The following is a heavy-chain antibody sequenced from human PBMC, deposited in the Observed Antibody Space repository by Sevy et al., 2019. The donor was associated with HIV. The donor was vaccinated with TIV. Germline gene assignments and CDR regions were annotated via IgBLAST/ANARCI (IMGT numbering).Heavy chain of an antibody. CDR1: GGSISSGAYY. V-gene: IGHV4-31*03. CDR3: ARVAHGDYVGWFDP. J-gene: IGHJ5*02. D-gene: IGHD4-17*01. Sequence: SETLSLTCTVSGGSISSGAYYWNWIRQHPGKGLEWIGYIYYSGSTYYSPSLKSRVSISGDTSKNQFSLKLTSVTAADTAMYYCARVAHGDYVGWFDPWGQGTLVTVSS. CDR2: IYYSGST.